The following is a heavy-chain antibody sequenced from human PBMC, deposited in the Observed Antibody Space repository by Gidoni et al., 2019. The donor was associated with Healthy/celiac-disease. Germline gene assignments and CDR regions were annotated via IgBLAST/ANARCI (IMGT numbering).Heavy chain of an antibody. CDR3: ARDSSQRAFWSGYYFGRDY. CDR1: GFTLSSSC. CDR2: ISSSSSYI. V-gene: IGHV3-21*01. Sequence: EVQLVESGGGLVKPGGSLRLSCADSGFTLSSSCMNWVRQAPGKGQEWVSSISSSSSYIYYADSVKGRFTISRDNAKNSLYLEMNSLRAEDTAVYYCARDSSQRAFWSGYYFGRDYWGQGTLVTVSS. J-gene: IGHJ4*02. D-gene: IGHD3-3*01.